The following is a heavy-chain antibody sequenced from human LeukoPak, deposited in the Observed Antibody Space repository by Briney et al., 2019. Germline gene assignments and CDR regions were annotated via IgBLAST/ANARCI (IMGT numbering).Heavy chain of an antibody. Sequence: GGSLRLSCAASEFTFSSYTMNWFRQAPGKGLEWVSSISSSGSYIYYTDSVKGRFTISRDNAKNSLYLQMNSLRAEDTATYYCAREQQLALDYWGQGTLVTVSS. D-gene: IGHD6-13*01. V-gene: IGHV3-21*01. CDR3: AREQQLALDY. J-gene: IGHJ4*02. CDR2: ISSSGSYI. CDR1: EFTFSSYT.